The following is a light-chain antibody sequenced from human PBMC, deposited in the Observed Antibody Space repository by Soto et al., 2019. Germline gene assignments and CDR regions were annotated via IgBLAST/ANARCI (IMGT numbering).Light chain of an antibody. CDR3: CSYAGSSTSWV. CDR2: EGV. CDR1: SSDVGTYNL. V-gene: IGLV2-23*01. Sequence: QSALTQPASVSGSPGQSITISCTGTSSDVGTYNLVSWYQQRPGKAPKLIIYEGVKRPSGLSNRFSGSKSGNTASLTVSGLQAEDEADYFCCSYAGSSTSWVFGGGTKVTVL. J-gene: IGLJ3*02.